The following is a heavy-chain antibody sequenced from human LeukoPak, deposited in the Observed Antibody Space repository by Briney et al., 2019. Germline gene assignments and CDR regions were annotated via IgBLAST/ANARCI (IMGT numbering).Heavy chain of an antibody. V-gene: IGHV3-73*01. Sequence: GGSLRLPCAASGFTFSGSAMHWVRQASGKGLEWVGRIRSKANSYATAYAASVKGRFTISRDDSKNTAYLQMNSLKTEDTAVYYCSHYYDSSGHGVDHWGQGTLVTVSS. J-gene: IGHJ4*02. CDR2: IRSKANSYAT. CDR1: GFTFSGSA. CDR3: SHYYDSSGHGVDH. D-gene: IGHD3-22*01.